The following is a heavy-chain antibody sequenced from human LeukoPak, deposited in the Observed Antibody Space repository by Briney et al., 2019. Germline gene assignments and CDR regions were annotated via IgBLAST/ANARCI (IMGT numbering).Heavy chain of an antibody. CDR3: ARESGYYDVLTGYYNQNWFDP. Sequence: SETLSLTCAVYGGSFSGSYWSWIRQPPGKGLEWIGEINHSGSTNYNPSLKSRVTISVDTSKNQFSLKLTSVTAADTAVFYCARESGYYDVLTGYYNQNWFDPWGQGTLVTDSS. D-gene: IGHD3-9*01. CDR1: GGSFSGSY. V-gene: IGHV4-34*01. CDR2: INHSGST. J-gene: IGHJ5*02.